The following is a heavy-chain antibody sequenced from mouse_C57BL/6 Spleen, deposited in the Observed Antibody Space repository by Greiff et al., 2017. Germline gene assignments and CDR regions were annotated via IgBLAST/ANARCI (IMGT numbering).Heavy chain of an antibody. CDR3: TRAAQAWFAY. CDR2: IDPENGDT. J-gene: IGHJ3*01. V-gene: IGHV14-4*01. Sequence: EVQLQESGAELVRPGASVKLSCTASGFNIKDDYMHWVKQRPEQGLEWIGWIDPENGDTEYASKFQGKATITADTSSNTAYRQLSSLTSEDTAVDYCTRAAQAWFAYWGQGTLVTVSA. CDR1: GFNIKDDY. D-gene: IGHD3-2*02.